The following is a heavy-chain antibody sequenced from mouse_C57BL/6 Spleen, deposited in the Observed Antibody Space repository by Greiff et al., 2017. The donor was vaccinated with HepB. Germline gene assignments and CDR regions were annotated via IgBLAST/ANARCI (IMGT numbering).Heavy chain of an antibody. CDR3: ARSQFITTGFAY. J-gene: IGHJ3*01. V-gene: IGHV1-54*01. CDR1: GYAFTNYL. CDR2: INPGSGGN. Sequence: VQLQQSGTELIRPGTSVKVSCKASGYAFTNYLIEWVKQRPGQGLEWIGVINPGSGGNNYNEKFKGKATLTADKSSSTAYMQLSSLTSEDSAVYVCARSQFITTGFAYWGQGTLVTVSA. D-gene: IGHD1-1*01.